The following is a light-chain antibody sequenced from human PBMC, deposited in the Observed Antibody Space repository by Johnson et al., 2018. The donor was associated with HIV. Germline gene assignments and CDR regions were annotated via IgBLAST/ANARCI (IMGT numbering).Light chain of an antibody. Sequence: QSVLTQPPSVSAAPVQKVTISCSGSSSNIGNNYVSWYQQLPGTAPKLLICENNKRPSGIPDRFSGSKSGTSATLGITGLQTGDEAGYYCGTWDSSLRAYVSGTGTKVTVL. CDR1: SSNIGNNY. CDR2: ENN. CDR3: GTWDSSLRAYV. V-gene: IGLV1-51*02. J-gene: IGLJ1*01.